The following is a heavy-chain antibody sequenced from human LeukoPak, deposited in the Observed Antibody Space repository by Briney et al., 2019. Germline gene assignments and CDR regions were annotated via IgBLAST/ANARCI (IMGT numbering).Heavy chain of an antibody. CDR3: ARHEVYDILTGFFGTWFDP. CDR1: GYSFIGYY. D-gene: IGHD3-9*01. J-gene: IGHJ5*02. V-gene: IGHV1-2*02. CDR2: INPNSGGT. Sequence: ASVKVSCKASGYSFIGYYTHWVRQAPGQGLEWMGWINPNSGGTNYAQKFQGRVTMTTATSISTAYMELSRLTSDDTAVYYCARHEVYDILTGFFGTWFDPWGQGTLVTVSS.